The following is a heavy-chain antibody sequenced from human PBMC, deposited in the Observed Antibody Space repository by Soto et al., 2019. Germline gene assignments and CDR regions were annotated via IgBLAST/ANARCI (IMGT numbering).Heavy chain of an antibody. Sequence: QVQLVQSGAEVKKPGSSVKVSCKASGGTFSSYAISWVRQAPGQGLEWMGGIIPIFGTANYAQKFQGRVTITADESTSTAYVELSSLRSEDTAVYYCARDGYDYVWGSYRSIDYWGQGTLVTVSS. CDR3: ARDGYDYVWGSYRSIDY. V-gene: IGHV1-69*01. D-gene: IGHD3-16*02. CDR2: IIPIFGTA. CDR1: GGTFSSYA. J-gene: IGHJ4*02.